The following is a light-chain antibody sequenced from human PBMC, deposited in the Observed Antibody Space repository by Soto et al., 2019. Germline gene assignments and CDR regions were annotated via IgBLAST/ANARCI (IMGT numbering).Light chain of an antibody. CDR1: QSVSSSY. Sequence: EIVLTQSPGTQAWSPVERASLWCMASQSVSSSYLAWYQQTPGQAPRLLIYGASSRATGIPDSFSGSGSGTDFTLTISSLQPEDFATYYCQQSYSTPLTFGQGTKVDIK. V-gene: IGKV3-20*01. CDR2: GAS. J-gene: IGKJ1*01. CDR3: QQSYSTPLT.